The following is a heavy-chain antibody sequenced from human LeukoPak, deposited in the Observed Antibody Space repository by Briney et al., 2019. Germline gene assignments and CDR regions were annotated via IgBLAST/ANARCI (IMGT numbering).Heavy chain of an antibody. CDR3: APGPPLDFWSGRQVGFDY. Sequence: GASVKVSCKVSGYTLTELSMHWVRQAPGKGLEWMGGFDLEDGETIYAQKFQGRVTMTEDTSTDTAYMELSSLRSEDTAVYYCAPGPPLDFWSGRQVGFDYWGQGTLVTVSS. CDR1: GYTLTELS. V-gene: IGHV1-24*01. J-gene: IGHJ4*02. D-gene: IGHD3-3*01. CDR2: FDLEDGET.